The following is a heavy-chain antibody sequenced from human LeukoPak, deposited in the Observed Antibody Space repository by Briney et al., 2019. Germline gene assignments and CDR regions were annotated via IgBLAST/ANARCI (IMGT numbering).Heavy chain of an antibody. V-gene: IGHV3-11*04. D-gene: IGHD1-26*01. CDR1: GFTFTDYY. J-gene: IGHJ6*03. CDR3: ARGGPGRSLTIVPERTKYYMDV. CDR2: ISSSGSTI. Sequence: GGSLRLSCAASGFTFTDYYMTWLRQAPGKGLEWVSYISSSGSTIYYADSVKGRFTISRDNAKNSLYLQMNSLRAEDTAMYYCARGGPGRSLTIVPERTKYYMDVWGKGTTVTVSS.